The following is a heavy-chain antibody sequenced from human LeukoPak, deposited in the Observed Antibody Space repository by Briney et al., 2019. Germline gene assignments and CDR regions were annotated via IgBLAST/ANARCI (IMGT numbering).Heavy chain of an antibody. V-gene: IGHV4-4*07. CDR2: IYTSGST. CDR3: ARVYDSSGYKPSGYYGMDV. D-gene: IGHD3-22*01. Sequence: PSETLSLTCTVSGGSISSYYWSWIRQPAGKGLEWIGRIYTSGSTNYNPSLKSRVTMSVDTSKNQFSPKLSSVTAADTAVYYCARVYDSSGYKPSGYYGMDVWGQGTTVTVSS. CDR1: GGSISSYY. J-gene: IGHJ6*02.